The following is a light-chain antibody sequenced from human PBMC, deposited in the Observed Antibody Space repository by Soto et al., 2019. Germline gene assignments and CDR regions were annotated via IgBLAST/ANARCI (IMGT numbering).Light chain of an antibody. CDR1: QTISTW. J-gene: IGKJ1*01. CDR2: KAS. V-gene: IGKV1-5*03. CDR3: QHYNSYSEA. Sequence: DIQMTQSPSTLYGSVGDRVTITCRASQTISTWLAWYQQKPGKAPKLLIYKASTLKSGVPSRFSGSGSGTEFTLTISSLQPDDFATYYCQHYNSYSEAFGQGTKVQL.